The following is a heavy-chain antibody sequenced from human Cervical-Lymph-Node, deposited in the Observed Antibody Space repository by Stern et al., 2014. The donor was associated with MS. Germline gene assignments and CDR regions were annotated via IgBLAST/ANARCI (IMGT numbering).Heavy chain of an antibody. CDR3: ARGGGLVGYFDY. V-gene: IGHV1-69*06. D-gene: IGHD1-26*01. CDR1: GDTFTSYA. CDR2: SASVFDTK. Sequence: VQLEESGAEVKKPGSSVKVSCKASGDTFTSYAINWVRQVPGQGLEWMWWSASVFDTKNEAKKYQCRITITEDKSTNTAYMELMTRRSEDTAVYYCARGGGLVGYFDYWGQGTLVSVSS. J-gene: IGHJ4*02.